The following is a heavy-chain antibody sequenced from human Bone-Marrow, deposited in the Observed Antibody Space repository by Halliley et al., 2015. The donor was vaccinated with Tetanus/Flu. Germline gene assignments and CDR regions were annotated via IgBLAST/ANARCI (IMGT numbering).Heavy chain of an antibody. V-gene: IGHV3-30*03. D-gene: IGHD1-26*01. Sequence: SLRLSCAASGFTFSIFGMHWVRQAPGKGPEWVALVSFDGSDTKYADFVRGRFTISRDNSKNTLFLQMNSLRADDTGIYYCARSLNGIYYLDRWGQGTLVTVSS. CDR3: ARSLNGIYYLDR. CDR1: GFTFSIFG. J-gene: IGHJ4*02. CDR2: VSFDGSDT.